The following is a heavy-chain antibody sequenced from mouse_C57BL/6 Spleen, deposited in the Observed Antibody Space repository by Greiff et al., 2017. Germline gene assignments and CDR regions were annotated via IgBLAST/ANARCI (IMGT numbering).Heavy chain of an antibody. J-gene: IGHJ2*01. Sequence: EESGPGLVKPSQSLSLTCSVTGYSITSGYYWNWIRQFPGNKLEWMGYISYDGSNNYNPSLKNRISITRDTSKNQFFLKLNSVTTEDTATYYCARDLGDYFDYWGQGTTLTVSS. D-gene: IGHD3-3*01. CDR3: ARDLGDYFDY. CDR1: GYSITSGYY. CDR2: ISYDGSN. V-gene: IGHV3-6*01.